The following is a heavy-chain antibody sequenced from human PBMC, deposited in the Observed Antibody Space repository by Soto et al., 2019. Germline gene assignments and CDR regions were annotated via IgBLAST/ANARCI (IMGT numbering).Heavy chain of an antibody. CDR1: GFTFSSYA. V-gene: IGHV3-23*01. CDR2: ISGSGGST. CDR3: AKVSEDGLRYFDWLLPGPFDY. D-gene: IGHD3-9*01. Sequence: PGGSLRLSCAASGFTFSSYAMSWVRQAPGKGLEWVSAISGSGGSTYYADSVKGRFTISRDNSKNTLYLQMNSLRAEDTAVYYCAKVSEDGLRYFDWLLPGPFDYWGQGTLVTVSS. J-gene: IGHJ4*02.